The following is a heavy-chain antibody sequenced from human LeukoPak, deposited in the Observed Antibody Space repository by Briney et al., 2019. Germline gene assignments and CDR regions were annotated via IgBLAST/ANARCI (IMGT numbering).Heavy chain of an antibody. D-gene: IGHD3-22*01. CDR2: ISAYNGNT. J-gene: IGHJ3*02. V-gene: IGHV1-18*01. Sequence: ASVKVSCRASGYTFTSYGISWVRQAPGQGLEGMGWISAYNGNTNYAQKLQGRVTMTRDMSTSTVYMELSSLRSEDTAVYYCARERSSGYNDAFDIWGQGTMVTVSS. CDR1: GYTFTSYG. CDR3: ARERSSGYNDAFDI.